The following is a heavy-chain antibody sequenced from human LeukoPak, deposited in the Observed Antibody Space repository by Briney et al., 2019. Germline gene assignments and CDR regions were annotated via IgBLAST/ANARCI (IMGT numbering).Heavy chain of an antibody. J-gene: IGHJ5*02. D-gene: IGHD2-21*01. CDR1: GGSISSGSYF. CDR3: ARERLWLGFGP. V-gene: IGHV4-61*02. CDR2: IYTSGST. Sequence: SETLSLTCPVSGGSISSGSYFWSWIRQPAGKGLEWIGRIYTSGSTNYNPSLKSRVTISVDTSKSQFSLKLSSVTAADTAVYYCARERLWLGFGPWGQGTLVTVSS.